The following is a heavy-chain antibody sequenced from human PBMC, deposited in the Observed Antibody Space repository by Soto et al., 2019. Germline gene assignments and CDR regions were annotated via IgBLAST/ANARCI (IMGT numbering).Heavy chain of an antibody. CDR1: GGSLTSGTYS. V-gene: IGHV4-30-2*01. Sequence: TLSVTCAVSGGSLTSGTYSWNWIRQPPGKGLEWIGYIVPSGTTYYNPSLNSRVSISIDVSKNKFSLNLMSLTAADKAVYYFARGREFDSWGEGTLVTAPQ. J-gene: IGHJ4*02. CDR3: ARGREFDS. CDR2: IVPSGTT.